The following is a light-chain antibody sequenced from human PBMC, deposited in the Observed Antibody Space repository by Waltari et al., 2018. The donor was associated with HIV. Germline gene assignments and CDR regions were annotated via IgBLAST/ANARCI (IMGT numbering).Light chain of an antibody. J-gene: IGLJ3*02. CDR1: TSDAGGYNH. CDR3: SSYTSSSTVV. Sequence: QSAPTQPASVSGSPGKSITIPCTGTTSDAGGYNHVSWYQQHPGKAPKLMIYEVSNRPSGVSNRLSGSKSGNTASLTISGLQAEDEADYYCSSYTSSSTVVFGGGTKLTVL. CDR2: EVS. V-gene: IGLV2-14*01.